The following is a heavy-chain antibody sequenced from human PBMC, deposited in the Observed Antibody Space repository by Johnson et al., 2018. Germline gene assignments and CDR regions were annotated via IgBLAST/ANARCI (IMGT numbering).Heavy chain of an antibody. V-gene: IGHV3-33*01. CDR2: SWYDGSKE. CDR3: ARFTGGDWVGTFDV. D-gene: IGHD2-21*02. Sequence: QVQLVQSGGGVVQPGRSLRLSCVASGFTFSRHGMHWIRQAPGKGLEWVAVSWYDGSKEYYVESVKGRFTISRENSKKTLHLQMNSQRAEDTAIYYCARFTGGDWVGTFDVWGQGTMGTVSS. CDR1: GFTFSRHG. J-gene: IGHJ3*01.